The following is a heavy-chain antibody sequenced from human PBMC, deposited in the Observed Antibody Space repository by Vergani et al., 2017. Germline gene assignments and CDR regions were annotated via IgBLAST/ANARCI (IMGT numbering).Heavy chain of an antibody. D-gene: IGHD2-15*01. CDR1: GFTFNSYG. CDR3: AKEGGGYCSGGTCYPEY. J-gene: IGHJ4*02. Sequence: QVQLVESGGGVVQPGGSLRLSCAASGFTFNSYGMHCVRQAPGKGLEWVASILSDESRRYYGDSMEGPFTISRDNSKNTLYLQMKSLRPEDTAVYYCAKEGGGYCSGGTCYPEYWGQGTLVIVSS. V-gene: IGHV3-30*02. CDR2: ILSDESRR.